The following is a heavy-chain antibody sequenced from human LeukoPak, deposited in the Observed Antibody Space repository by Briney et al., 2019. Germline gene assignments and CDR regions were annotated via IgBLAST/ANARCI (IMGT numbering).Heavy chain of an antibody. D-gene: IGHD3-10*01. CDR3: ARDEKGITMVRGEDYYYYYMDV. J-gene: IGHJ6*03. CDR2: IYTSGST. CDR1: GVSISSYY. V-gene: IGHV4-4*07. Sequence: SETLSLTCTVSGVSISSYYWSWIRQPAGKGLEWIGRIYTSGSTNYNPSLKSRVTMSVDTSKNQFSLKLSSVTAADTAVYYCARDEKGITMVRGEDYYYYYMDVWGKGTTVTVSS.